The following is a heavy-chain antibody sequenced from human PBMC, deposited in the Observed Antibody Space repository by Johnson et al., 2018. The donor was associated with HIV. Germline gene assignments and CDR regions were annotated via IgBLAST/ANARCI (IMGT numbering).Heavy chain of an antibody. CDR1: GFTFSSYA. Sequence: QVQLVESGGGVVQPGRSLRLSCAASGFTFSSYAMHWVRQAPGKGLEWVAVISYDGSNKYYADSVKGRFTISRDNSKNTLYLKMNSLRAEDTAVYYCARGIDGSAQNSDAFDNWGQGTMVTVSS. CDR2: ISYDGSNK. CDR3: ARGIDGSAQNSDAFDN. J-gene: IGHJ3*02. D-gene: IGHD5-24*01. V-gene: IGHV3-30*04.